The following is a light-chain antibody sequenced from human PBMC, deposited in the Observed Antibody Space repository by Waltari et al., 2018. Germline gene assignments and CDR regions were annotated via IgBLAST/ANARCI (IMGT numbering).Light chain of an antibody. J-gene: IGLJ3*02. CDR2: RNN. CDR1: SSNIGSHS. V-gene: IGLV1-47*01. CDR3: AAWDDSLSGRV. Sequence: QSVLTQPPSASGTPGQSVTISCSGSSSNIGSHSVSLYQQLPGTAPKLLIYRNNQRPSGVPDRFSGSKSGTSASLAISGLRSEYEADYYCAAWDDSLSGRVFGGGTKLTVL.